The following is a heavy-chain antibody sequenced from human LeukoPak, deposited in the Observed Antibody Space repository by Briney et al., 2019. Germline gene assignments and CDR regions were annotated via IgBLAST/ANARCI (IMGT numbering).Heavy chain of an antibody. D-gene: IGHD2-15*01. CDR1: GFTSSSYG. Sequence: PGGSLRLSCAASGFTSSSYGMNWVRQAPGKGLEWVSGISGSDSRTYYADSVKGRFTISRDNSKNTLHLQMNSLRAEDTAVYYCEKGGGGFVDYWGQGTLVTVSS. CDR2: ISGSDSRT. V-gene: IGHV3-23*01. CDR3: EKGGGGFVDY. J-gene: IGHJ4*02.